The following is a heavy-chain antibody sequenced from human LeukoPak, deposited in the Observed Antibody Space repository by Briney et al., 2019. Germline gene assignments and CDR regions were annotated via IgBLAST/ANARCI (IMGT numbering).Heavy chain of an antibody. V-gene: IGHV1-69*10. Sequence: SVKVSCKASGGTFSSYAISWVRQAPGQGLEWMGGIIPILGIANYAQKFQGRVTITADKSTSTAYMELSSLRSEDTAIYYCARDRTGQSLFDQWGQGTLVTVSS. CDR3: ARDRTGQSLFDQ. J-gene: IGHJ4*02. CDR2: IIPILGIA. D-gene: IGHD6-19*01. CDR1: GGTFSSYA.